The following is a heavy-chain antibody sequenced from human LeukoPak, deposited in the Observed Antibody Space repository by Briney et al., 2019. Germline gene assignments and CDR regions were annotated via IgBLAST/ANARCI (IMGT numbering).Heavy chain of an antibody. V-gene: IGHV3-23*01. D-gene: IGHD2/OR15-2a*01. Sequence: QAGGSLRLSCAASGFAFSSCAMSWVRQTSGKGLKWVSTISGSGGSTYYADSVKGRFTISRDNSKNTLFLQMNSLRAEDTAVYYCAKSRGNWPEDAFDIWGQGTMATVSS. CDR1: GFAFSSCA. J-gene: IGHJ3*02. CDR2: ISGSGGST. CDR3: AKSRGNWPEDAFDI.